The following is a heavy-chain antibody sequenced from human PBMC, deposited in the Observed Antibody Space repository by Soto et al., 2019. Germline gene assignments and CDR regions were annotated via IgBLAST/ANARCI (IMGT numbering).Heavy chain of an antibody. J-gene: IGHJ4*02. V-gene: IGHV3-23*01. CDR2: IGGGGGGT. D-gene: IGHD1-26*01. CDR1: GFAFSSYG. Sequence: EVQLLESGGGLVQPGGSLRLSCAASGFAFSSYGMSWVRQAPGKGPEWVSVIGGGGGGTYYADSVKGRFTISTDNSKNTLYLKMNSLRAEDTAVYYCAKDRRSGSYPRNFAYWGQGTLVTVSS. CDR3: AKDRRSGSYPRNFAY.